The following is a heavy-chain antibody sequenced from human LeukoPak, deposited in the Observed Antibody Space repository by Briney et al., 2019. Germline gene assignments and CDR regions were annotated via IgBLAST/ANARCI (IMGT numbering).Heavy chain of an antibody. CDR1: AHTLSNYW. CDR3: VRGNPLGHF. V-gene: IGHV3-74*01. J-gene: IGHJ4*02. Sequence: GGSLRLSCTASAHTLSNYWMHWVRQAPGKGLVWVSHIDSDGSRTDYADSVKGRFTISRDNAKNSLYLQMNSLRVKDTAVYYCVRGNPLGHFWGQGTLVTVSS. D-gene: IGHD7-27*01. CDR2: IDSDGSRT.